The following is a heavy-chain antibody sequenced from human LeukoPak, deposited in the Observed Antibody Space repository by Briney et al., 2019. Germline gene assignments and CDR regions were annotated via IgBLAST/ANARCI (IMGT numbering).Heavy chain of an antibody. CDR2: VFHSGVT. CDR1: GDSITSHY. Sequence: PSETLSLTCSVSGDSITSHYWSWIRQPPGRGLEWIGYVFHSGVTNYNPSLKSRVTLSLDTSKNQFSLKLKSVTAADTAVYFCATRADWFDPWGQGTLVTVSS. V-gene: IGHV4-59*11. CDR3: ATRADWFDP. J-gene: IGHJ5*02.